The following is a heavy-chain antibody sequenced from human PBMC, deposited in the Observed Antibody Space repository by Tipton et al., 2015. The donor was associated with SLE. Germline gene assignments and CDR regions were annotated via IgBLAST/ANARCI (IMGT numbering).Heavy chain of an antibody. D-gene: IGHD2-15*01. V-gene: IGHV3-9*01. J-gene: IGHJ6*02. CDR3: ARERITDYGLDV. CDR2: ISWNSNSV. Sequence: RSLRLSCAASGFNFDDHAMHWVRQVPGKGLEWVSGISWNSNSVGYADSVKGRFTISRDNAKKSLFLQMSSLRAEDTALYYCARERITDYGLDVWGQGTTVTVSS. CDR1: GFNFDDHA.